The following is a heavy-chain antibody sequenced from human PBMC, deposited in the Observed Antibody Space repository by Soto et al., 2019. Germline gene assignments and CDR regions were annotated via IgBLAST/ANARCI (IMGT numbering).Heavy chain of an antibody. V-gene: IGHV3-11*06. D-gene: IGHD2-2*01. CDR1: GFTFSDYY. J-gene: IGHJ6*02. Sequence: PGGSLRLSCAASGFTFSDYYMSWIRQAPGKGLEWVSYISSSSSYTNYADSVKGRFTISRDNAKNSLYLQMNSLRAEDTAVYYCARAGSQLLYYYYYGMDVWGQGTTVTVSS. CDR3: ARAGSQLLYYYYYGMDV. CDR2: ISSSSSYT.